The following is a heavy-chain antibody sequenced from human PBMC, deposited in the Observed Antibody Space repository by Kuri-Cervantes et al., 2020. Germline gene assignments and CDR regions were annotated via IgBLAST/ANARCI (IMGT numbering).Heavy chain of an antibody. V-gene: IGHV4-4*08. CDR3: ARDWTNSYGYYYGMDV. J-gene: IGHJ6*02. D-gene: IGHD5-18*01. CDR1: GGSISNYY. CDR2: IYNSGST. Sequence: ESLKISCTVSGGSISNYYWSWIRQPPGKGLEWIGYIYNSGSTDYNPSLKSRVTISVDTSENQFSLKLSSVTAADTAVYYCARDWTNSYGYYYGMDVWGQGTTVTVSS.